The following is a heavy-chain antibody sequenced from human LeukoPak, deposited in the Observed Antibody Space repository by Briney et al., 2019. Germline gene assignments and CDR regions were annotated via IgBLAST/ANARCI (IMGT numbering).Heavy chain of an antibody. CDR2: IYYSGST. V-gene: IGHV4-59*01. CDR3: ARERAQPLFYGMDV. CDR1: GGSISSYY. J-gene: IGHJ6*02. Sequence: SETLSLTCTVSGGSISSYYCSWIRQPPGKGLEWIGYIYYSGSTNYNPSLKSRVTISVDTSKNQFPLKLSSVTAADTAVYYCARERAQPLFYGMDVWGQGTTVTVSS. D-gene: IGHD2-2*01.